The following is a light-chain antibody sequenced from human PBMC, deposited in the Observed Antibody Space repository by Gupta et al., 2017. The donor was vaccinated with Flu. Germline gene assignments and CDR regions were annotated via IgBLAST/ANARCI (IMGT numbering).Light chain of an antibody. Sequence: DIQLTQSPSSLSASVGDGVNITCRASQIINHWLAWYQQKPGKAPTLLIYAASTLQSGVPSRFSGSGSGADFTLTINGLQPEDFGTYYCQQANSCPYSFGQGTKLEIK. CDR2: AAS. CDR3: QQANSCPYS. J-gene: IGKJ2*03. V-gene: IGKV1-12*01. CDR1: QIINHW.